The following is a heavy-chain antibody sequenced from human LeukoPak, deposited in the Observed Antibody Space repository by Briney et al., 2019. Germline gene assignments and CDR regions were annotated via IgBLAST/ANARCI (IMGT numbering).Heavy chain of an antibody. Sequence: ASVKVSCKASGYTFTSYAMHWVRQAPGQRLEWMGWINAGNSNTKYSQKFQGRVTITRDTSASTAYMELSSLRSEDTAVYYCARSFGYSSGRNAFDIWGQGTMVTVSS. J-gene: IGHJ3*02. CDR3: ARSFGYSSGRNAFDI. D-gene: IGHD6-19*01. CDR2: INAGNSNT. V-gene: IGHV1-3*01. CDR1: GYTFTSYA.